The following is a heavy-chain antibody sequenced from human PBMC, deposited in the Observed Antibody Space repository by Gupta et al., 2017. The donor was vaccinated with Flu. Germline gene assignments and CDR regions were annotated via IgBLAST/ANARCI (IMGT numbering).Heavy chain of an antibody. D-gene: IGHD1-1*01. CDR3: TKDVPGLCGNSYGLDV. V-gene: IGHV3-9*01. J-gene: IGHJ6*02. CDR2: ISWNSANI. Sequence: PGEGLGGVSGISWNSANIGYANCVNGRFTISRDNARNSLYLQMSSMRPYDTALYYCTKDVPGLCGNSYGLDVWGQGTTVTVSS.